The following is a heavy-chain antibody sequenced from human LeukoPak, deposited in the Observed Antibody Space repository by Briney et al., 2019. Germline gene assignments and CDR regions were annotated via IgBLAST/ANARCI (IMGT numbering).Heavy chain of an antibody. V-gene: IGHV3-48*01. D-gene: IGHD2-2*01. Sequence: PGGSLRLSCAASGFTFSSYSMNWVRQAPGKGLEWVSYISSSSSTIYYADSVKGRFTISRDNAKNSLYLQMNSLRAEDTAVYYCARGLAGVVPAAIAFDYWGQGTLVTVSS. CDR1: GFTFSSYS. CDR3: ARGLAGVVPAAIAFDY. J-gene: IGHJ4*02. CDR2: ISSSSSTI.